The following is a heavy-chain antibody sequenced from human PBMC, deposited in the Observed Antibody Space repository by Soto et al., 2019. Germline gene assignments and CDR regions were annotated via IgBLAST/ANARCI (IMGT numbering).Heavy chain of an antibody. Sequence: QVQLVQSGAEVKKPGASVKVSCKASGYTFTSYYMHWVRQAPGQGLEWMGIINPSGGSTSYAQKFQGRVTMTRDTSTRTVDMGLSSLRYEDTAVYYCARGALQGGYSSSSFAYWGQGTLVTVSS. V-gene: IGHV1-46*01. J-gene: IGHJ4*02. CDR2: INPSGGST. CDR1: GYTFTSYY. CDR3: ARGALQGGYSSSSFAY. D-gene: IGHD6-6*01.